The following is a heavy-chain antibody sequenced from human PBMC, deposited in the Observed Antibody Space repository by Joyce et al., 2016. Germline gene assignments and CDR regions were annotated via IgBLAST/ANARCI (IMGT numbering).Heavy chain of an antibody. CDR2: INPSGGST. CDR1: GYTFTNYY. V-gene: IGHV1-46*01. J-gene: IGHJ6*02. Sequence: QVQLVQSGAEVKKPRASVKVSCKASGYTFTNYYMHWVRQAPGQGLEWMGIINPSGGSTNSAQKFQGRVTMTRDTSTSTVYMELSSLRSEDTAVYYCARDTAMATGYYYYGMDVWGQGTTVTVSS. D-gene: IGHD5-18*01. CDR3: ARDTAMATGYYYYGMDV.